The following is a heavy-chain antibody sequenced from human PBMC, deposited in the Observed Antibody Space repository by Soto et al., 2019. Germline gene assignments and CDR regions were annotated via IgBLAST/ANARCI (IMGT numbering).Heavy chain of an antibody. J-gene: IGHJ3*02. V-gene: IGHV1-18*01. CDR3: ARGRHIWGSYRSPDAFDI. CDR1: GYTFTSYG. Sequence: ASVKVSCRASGYTFTSYGISWVRQAPGQGLEWMGWISAYNGNTNYAQKLQGRVTMTTDTSTSTAYMELRSLRSDDTAVYYCARGRHIWGSYRSPDAFDIWGQGTMVTVSS. CDR2: ISAYNGNT. D-gene: IGHD3-16*02.